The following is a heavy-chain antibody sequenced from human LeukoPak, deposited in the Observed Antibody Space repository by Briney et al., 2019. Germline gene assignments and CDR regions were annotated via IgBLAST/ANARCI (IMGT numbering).Heavy chain of an antibody. D-gene: IGHD3-16*02. Sequence: ASVKVSCKASGYTFTSYGISWVRQAPGQGLEGMGWISAYNGNTNYAQKLQGRVTMTTDTSTSTAYMELRSLRSDDTAVYYCARDQITFGGVIVDYWGQGTLVTVSS. J-gene: IGHJ4*02. CDR2: ISAYNGNT. CDR3: ARDQITFGGVIVDY. V-gene: IGHV1-18*01. CDR1: GYTFTSYG.